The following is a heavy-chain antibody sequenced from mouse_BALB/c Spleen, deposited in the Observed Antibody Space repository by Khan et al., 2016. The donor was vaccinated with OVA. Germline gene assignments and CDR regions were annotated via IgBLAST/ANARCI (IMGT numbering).Heavy chain of an antibody. CDR1: GYSITSDYA. CDR2: ISYSGRT. D-gene: IGHD1-1*01. J-gene: IGHJ2*01. Sequence: EVQLQESGPGLVKPSQSLSLTCTVTGYSITSDYAWNWIRQFPGNKLEWMGYISYSGRTSYNPSLKSRISITRDTSKNQFFLQLSSVTTADTATYYCASSVTITTVVSTDFDYWGPGTTLTVSS. CDR3: ASSVTITTVVSTDFDY. V-gene: IGHV3-2*02.